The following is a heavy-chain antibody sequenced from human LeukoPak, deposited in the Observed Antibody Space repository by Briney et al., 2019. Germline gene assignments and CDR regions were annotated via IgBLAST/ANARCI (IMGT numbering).Heavy chain of an antibody. CDR3: ANSLVASDAFDI. D-gene: IGHD5-12*01. Sequence: QPGGSLRLSCAASGFTFSSYGMHWVRQAPGKGLEWVAVISYDGSNKYYADSVKGRFTISRDNSKNTLYLQMNSLRAKDTAVYYCANSLVASDAFDIWGQGTMVTVSS. CDR1: GFTFSSYG. CDR2: ISYDGSNK. V-gene: IGHV3-30*18. J-gene: IGHJ3*02.